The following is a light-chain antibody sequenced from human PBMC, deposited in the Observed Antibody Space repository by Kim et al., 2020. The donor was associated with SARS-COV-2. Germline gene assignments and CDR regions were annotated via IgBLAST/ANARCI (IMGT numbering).Light chain of an antibody. V-gene: IGLV3-1*01. CDR1: KLGDKY. Sequence: VPPGQTARITCSGDKLGDKYACWYQQKPGQSPVLVIYQDTKRPSVIPARFSGSNSGNTATLTISGTQAMDEADYYCQAWDSSIHVVFGGGTQLTVL. CDR3: QAWDSSIHVV. J-gene: IGLJ2*01. CDR2: QDT.